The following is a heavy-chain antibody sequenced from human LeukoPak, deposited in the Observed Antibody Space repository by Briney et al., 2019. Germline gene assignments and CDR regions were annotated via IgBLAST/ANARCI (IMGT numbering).Heavy chain of an antibody. Sequence: GGSLRLSCAASGFTFSNAWMSWVRQAPGKGLEWVGRIKSKTDGGTTDYAAPVKGRFTISRDDSKNRLFLQMNSLKTEDTAVYYCTTTPKEYSRYTSQFDYWGQGTLVTVSS. CDR2: IKSKTDGGTT. CDR3: TTTPKEYSRYTSQFDY. CDR1: GFTFSNAW. J-gene: IGHJ4*02. D-gene: IGHD6-6*01. V-gene: IGHV3-15*01.